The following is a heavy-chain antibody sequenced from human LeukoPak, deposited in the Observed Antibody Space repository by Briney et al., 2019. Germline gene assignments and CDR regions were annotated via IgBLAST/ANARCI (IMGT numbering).Heavy chain of an antibody. D-gene: IGHD4-17*01. Sequence: GGSLRLSCAASGFRFDFSGYAMSWVRQAPGKGLEWVSGINGIGTSLYYADSVKGRFTISRDNSDNTLYLQMNSLRADDTAVYYCAKGSIYGDYGDFDRWGQGTLVTVSS. V-gene: IGHV3-23*05. J-gene: IGHJ4*02. CDR3: AKGSIYGDYGDFDR. CDR2: INGIGTSL. CDR1: GFRFDFSGYA.